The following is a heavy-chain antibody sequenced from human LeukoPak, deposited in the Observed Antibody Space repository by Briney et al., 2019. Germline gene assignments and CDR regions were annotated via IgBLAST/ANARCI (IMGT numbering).Heavy chain of an antibody. D-gene: IGHD3-3*01. CDR2: INHSGST. CDR1: GGSFSGYY. Sequence: SETLSLTCAVYGGSFSGYYWSWIRQPPGEGLEWIGEINHSGSTNYNPSLKSRVTISVDTSKNQFSLKLSSVTAADTAVYYCARVRAYDFWSGYYAGWFDPWGQGTLVTVSS. J-gene: IGHJ5*02. CDR3: ARVRAYDFWSGYYAGWFDP. V-gene: IGHV4-34*01.